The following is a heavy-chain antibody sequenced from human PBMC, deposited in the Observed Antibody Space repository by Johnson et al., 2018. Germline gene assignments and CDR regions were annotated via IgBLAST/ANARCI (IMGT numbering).Heavy chain of an antibody. CDR3: AKDRYSSGREYFQH. CDR1: GFTFSSYG. J-gene: IGHJ1*01. Sequence: QVQLVQSGGGVVQPGRSLGLSCAASGFTFSSYGMHWVRQAPGKGLEWVAVISYDGSNKYYEDSVKGRFTISRDNSKNTLYLQMNSLRAEDTGVYYCAKDRYSSGREYFQHWGQGTLVTVSS. V-gene: IGHV3-30*18. CDR2: ISYDGSNK. D-gene: IGHD6-19*01.